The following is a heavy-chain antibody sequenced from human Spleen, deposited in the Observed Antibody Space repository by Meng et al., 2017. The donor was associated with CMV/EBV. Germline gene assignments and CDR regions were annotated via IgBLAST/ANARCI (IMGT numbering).Heavy chain of an antibody. Sequence: GESLKISCAASGFIFSSYGMHWVRQAPGKGLEWVAFIRFDGINKYYVDSVKGRFTISRDNSKNTLSLQMSSLRAEDTAVYFCARGYYCRSTSCYSPYYFDYWGQGTLVTVSS. CDR1: GFIFSSYG. V-gene: IGHV3-30*02. J-gene: IGHJ4*02. D-gene: IGHD2-2*02. CDR2: IRFDGINK. CDR3: ARGYYCRSTSCYSPYYFDY.